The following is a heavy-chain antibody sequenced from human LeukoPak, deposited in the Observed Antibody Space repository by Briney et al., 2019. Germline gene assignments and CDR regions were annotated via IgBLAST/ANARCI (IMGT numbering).Heavy chain of an antibody. V-gene: IGHV3-15*01. J-gene: IGHJ4*02. CDR3: TTADESSGYFSDY. CDR1: GFTFSNAW. D-gene: IGHD3-22*01. Sequence: PGGPLRLSCAASGFTFSNAWMSWVRQAPGKGLEWVGRIKSKTDGGTTDYAAPVKGRFTISRDDSKNTLYLQMNSLKTGDTAVYYCTTADESSGYFSDYWGQGTLVTVSS. CDR2: IKSKTDGGTT.